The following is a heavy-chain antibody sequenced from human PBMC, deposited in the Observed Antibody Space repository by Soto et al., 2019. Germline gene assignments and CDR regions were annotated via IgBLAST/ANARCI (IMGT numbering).Heavy chain of an antibody. CDR3: ARGAKSSPHEY. D-gene: IGHD6-13*01. J-gene: IGHJ4*02. CDR2: IIPILGIA. V-gene: IGHV1-69*02. CDR1: GGTFSSYT. Sequence: GASVKVSCKASGGTFSSYTISWVRQAPGQGLEWMGRIIPILGIANYAQKFQGRVTITADKSTSTAYMELSSLRSEDTAVYYCARGAKSSPHEYWGQGTLVRVSS.